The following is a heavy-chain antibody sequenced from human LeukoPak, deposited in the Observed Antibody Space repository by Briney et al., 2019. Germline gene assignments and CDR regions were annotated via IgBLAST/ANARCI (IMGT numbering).Heavy chain of an antibody. J-gene: IGHJ4*02. Sequence: GGSLRLSCAASGFTFSSYAMSWVRQAPGKGLEWVSAISGSGGSTYYADSVKGRFTISRDNSKNTLYLQMNSLRAEDTAVYYCAKDRTLSSRWYTSYPNYFDYWGQGTLVTVSS. CDR3: AKDRTLSSRWYTSYPNYFDY. CDR2: ISGSGGST. V-gene: IGHV3-23*01. D-gene: IGHD6-13*01. CDR1: GFTFSSYA.